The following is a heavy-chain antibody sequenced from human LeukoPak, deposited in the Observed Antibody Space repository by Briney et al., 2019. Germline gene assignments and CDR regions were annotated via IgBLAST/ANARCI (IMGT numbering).Heavy chain of an antibody. Sequence: GGSLRLSCAASGFTFSSYSMNWVRQAPEKGLEWVSYISSSSSTIYYADSVKGRFTISRDNAKNSLYLQMNSLRAEDTAVYYCARGPTYYDFWSGYTYFDYWGQGTLVTVSS. CDR3: ARGPTYYDFWSGYTYFDY. V-gene: IGHV3-48*01. CDR2: ISSSSSTI. CDR1: GFTFSSYS. J-gene: IGHJ4*02. D-gene: IGHD3-3*01.